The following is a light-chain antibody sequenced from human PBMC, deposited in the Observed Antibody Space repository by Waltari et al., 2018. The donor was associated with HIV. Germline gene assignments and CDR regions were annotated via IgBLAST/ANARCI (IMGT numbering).Light chain of an antibody. CDR3: ATGDDSLSGLV. V-gene: IGLV1-47*01. CDR2: RTN. Sequence: QSVLTQPPSASGTPGQRVTISCSGSSSNLGRNYVYWYQHLPGTAPKLLIYRTNQRPPGVPDRFSDSKSRSSAARAISGLRSEDEADYYCATGDDSLSGLVFGGGTKLTVL. CDR1: SSNLGRNY. J-gene: IGLJ2*01.